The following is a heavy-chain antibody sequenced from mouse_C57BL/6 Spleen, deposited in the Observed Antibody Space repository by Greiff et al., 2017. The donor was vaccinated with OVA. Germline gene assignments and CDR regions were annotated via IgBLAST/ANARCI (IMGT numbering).Heavy chain of an antibody. CDR3: AVQRRLRMDY. CDR2: IDPSDSYT. CDR1: GYTFTSYW. V-gene: IGHV1-69*01. D-gene: IGHD3-2*02. Sequence: QVQLQQPGAELVMPGASVKLSCKASGYTFTSYWMHWVKQRPGQGLEWIGEIDPSDSYTNYNQKFKGKSTLTVDKSSSTAYMQLSSLTSEDSAVYYCAVQRRLRMDYWGQGTSVTVSS. J-gene: IGHJ4*01.